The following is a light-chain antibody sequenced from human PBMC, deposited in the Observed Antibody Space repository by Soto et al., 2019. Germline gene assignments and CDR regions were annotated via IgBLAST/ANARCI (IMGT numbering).Light chain of an antibody. Sequence: QSVLTQPPSASGTPGQRVTISCSGSTSNIGSNYVYWYQQLPGTAPKLLIYRNNQRPSGVPDRFSGSKSGTSASLAISGLRSEDEADYYCAAWDDSLSGVLFGGGTKLTVL. CDR1: TSNIGSNY. V-gene: IGLV1-47*01. CDR3: AAWDDSLSGVL. J-gene: IGLJ2*01. CDR2: RNN.